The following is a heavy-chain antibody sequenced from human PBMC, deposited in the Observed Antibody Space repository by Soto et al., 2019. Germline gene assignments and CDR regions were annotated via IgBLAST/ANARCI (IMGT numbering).Heavy chain of an antibody. J-gene: IGHJ4*02. D-gene: IGHD6-19*01. CDR3: AKGGTWLVQDYFDY. V-gene: IGHV3-30*18. CDR1: GFTFSSYG. Sequence: QVQLVESGGGVVQPGRSLRLSCAASGFTFSSYGMHWVRQAPGKGLEWVAVISYDGSNKYYADSVKGRFTISRDNFKNTLYLQMNSLRAEDTAVYYCAKGGTWLVQDYFDYWGQGTLVTVSS. CDR2: ISYDGSNK.